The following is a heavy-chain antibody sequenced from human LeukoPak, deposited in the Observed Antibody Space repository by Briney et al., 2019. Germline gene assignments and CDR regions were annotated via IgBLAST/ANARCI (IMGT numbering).Heavy chain of an antibody. V-gene: IGHV3-30*04. J-gene: IGHJ4*02. CDR2: IPYDGSNK. CDR3: AKADRGYSYGWAFDY. CDR1: GFTFSSYA. Sequence: GGSLRLSCAASGFTFSSYAMHWVRQAPGKGLEWVAVIPYDGSNKYYADSVKGRFTISRDNSKNTLYLQMNSLRAEDTAVYYCAKADRGYSYGWAFDYWGQGTLVTVSS. D-gene: IGHD5-18*01.